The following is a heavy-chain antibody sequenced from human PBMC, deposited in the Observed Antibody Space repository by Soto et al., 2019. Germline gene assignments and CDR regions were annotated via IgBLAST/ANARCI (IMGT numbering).Heavy chain of an antibody. V-gene: IGHV4-39*02. Sequence: SETLSLTCTVSGGPIRSSSHYWGWIRQSPGTGLEWIGSIDESGDSYYNPSLKSRVTIFVDTSKNQFSLKLISVTGADSAIYYCAREGGYVNYWGQGTLVTVSS. CDR2: IDESGDS. D-gene: IGHD1-1*01. CDR1: GGPIRSSSHY. CDR3: AREGGYVNY. J-gene: IGHJ4*02.